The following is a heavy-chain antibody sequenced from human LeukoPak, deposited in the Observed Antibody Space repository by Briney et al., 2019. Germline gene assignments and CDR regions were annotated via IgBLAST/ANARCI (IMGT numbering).Heavy chain of an antibody. CDR1: GFTFSSYA. J-gene: IGHJ3*02. CDR2: VSYDGSYK. V-gene: IGHV3-30*04. Sequence: TRGSLRLSCAASGFTFSSYALHWVRQAPPKGLQWVALVSYDGSYKYYEDSVQGRFTISRDNSTNTLFLQMNSLRAEDTAVYYCARARIVGWALDIWGQGTMVTVSS. D-gene: IGHD2/OR15-2a*01. CDR3: ARARIVGWALDI.